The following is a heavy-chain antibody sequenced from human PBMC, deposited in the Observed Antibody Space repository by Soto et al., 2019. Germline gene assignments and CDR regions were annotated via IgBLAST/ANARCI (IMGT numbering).Heavy chain of an antibody. CDR2: IKSSGVQT. V-gene: IGHV1-46*04. CDR3: AKDGLPAPGVFRYLLAS. Sequence: ASVKVSCKASGYTFTTYHMHWVRQAPGQGLEWVGIIKSSGVQTLYTQKLQGRVTMTRDTSTSTVYMELTSLRSDDTAVYYCAKDGLPAPGVFRYLLASCGQRTLVTVSS. CDR1: GYTFTTYH. D-gene: IGHD2-2*01. J-gene: IGHJ5*01.